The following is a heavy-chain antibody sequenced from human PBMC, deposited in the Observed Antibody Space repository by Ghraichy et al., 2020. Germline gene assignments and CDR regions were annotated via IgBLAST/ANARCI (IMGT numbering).Heavy chain of an antibody. J-gene: IGHJ4*02. CDR3: ARPLGGGQPTYSSSWYSAGGGGLDD. CDR1: GYTFTSYY. D-gene: IGHD6-13*01. CDR2: INPSGGST. Sequence: ASVKVSCKASGYTFTSYYMHWVRQAPGQGLEWMGIINPSGGSTSYAQKFQGRVTMTRDTSTSTVYMELSSLRSEDTAVYYCARPLGGGQPTYSSSWYSAGGGGLDDWGQGTLVTVSS. V-gene: IGHV1-46*01.